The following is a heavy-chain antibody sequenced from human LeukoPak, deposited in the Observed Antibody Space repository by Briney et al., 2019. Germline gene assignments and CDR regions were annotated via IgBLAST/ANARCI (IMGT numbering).Heavy chain of an antibody. D-gene: IGHD1-1*01. CDR1: GYTFTSYY. V-gene: IGHV1-46*01. Sequence: ASVKVSCKASGYTFTSYYMHWVRQAPGQGLEWMGIINPSGGSTSYAQKFQGRVTMTRDTSTNTACMELSSLRLEDTAVYYCARDNYPYGLDVWGQGTTVTVSS. J-gene: IGHJ6*02. CDR3: ARDNYPYGLDV. CDR2: INPSGGST.